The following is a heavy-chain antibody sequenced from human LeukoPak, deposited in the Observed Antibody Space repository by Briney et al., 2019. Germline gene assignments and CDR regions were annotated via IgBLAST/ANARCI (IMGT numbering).Heavy chain of an antibody. V-gene: IGHV3-48*01. J-gene: IGHJ3*02. D-gene: IGHD5-12*01. CDR1: GFTFSSYS. Sequence: GGSLRLSCAASGFTFSSYSMNWVRQAPGKGLEWVSYIGSSTSNIHYADSVKGRFTISRDNAKNSLYLQMNSLRAEDTAVYYCARTVATPDAFDIWGQGTMVTVSS. CDR3: ARTVATPDAFDI. CDR2: IGSSTSNI.